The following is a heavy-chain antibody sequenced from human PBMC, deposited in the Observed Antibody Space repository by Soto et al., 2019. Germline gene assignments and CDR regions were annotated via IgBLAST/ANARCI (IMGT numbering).Heavy chain of an antibody. D-gene: IGHD3-10*01. CDR1: GGTFSSYT. CDR2: IIPILGIA. V-gene: IGHV1-69*02. CDR3: ARGGYYGSGSYYYMDV. Sequence: QVQLVQSGAEVKKPGSSVKVSGNASGGTFSSYTISWVRQAPGHGLEWMGRIIPILGIANYAQKFQGRVTITADKSTSTAYMELSSLSSEDTAVYNCARGGYYGSGSYYYMDVWGKGTTVTVSS. J-gene: IGHJ6*03.